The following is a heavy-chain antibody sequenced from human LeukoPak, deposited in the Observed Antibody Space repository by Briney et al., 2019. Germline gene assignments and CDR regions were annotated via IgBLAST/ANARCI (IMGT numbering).Heavy chain of an antibody. CDR3: ARVELDYVWGRGYFDY. Sequence: PGGSLRLSCAASGFTFSSYAMSWVRQAPGKGLEWVSVIYSGGSTYYADSVKGRFTISRDNSKNTLYLQMNSLRAEDTAVYYCARVELDYVWGRGYFDYWGQGTLVTVSS. V-gene: IGHV3-66*01. D-gene: IGHD3-16*01. CDR1: GFTFSSYA. CDR2: IYSGGST. J-gene: IGHJ4*02.